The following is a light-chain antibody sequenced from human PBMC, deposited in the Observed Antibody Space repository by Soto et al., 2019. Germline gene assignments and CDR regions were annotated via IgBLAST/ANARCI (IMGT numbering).Light chain of an antibody. CDR1: SGDVAGYNY. J-gene: IGLJ1*01. Sequence: QSALTQPASVSGSPGQSITISCTGTSGDVAGYNYVSWFQQHPGKAPKLMIFDVSNRPSGVSNRFSGSKSGNTASLTISGLQAEDEADYYCSSHSSRMILHVFGTGTKLTVL. CDR3: SSHSSRMILHV. V-gene: IGLV2-14*01. CDR2: DVS.